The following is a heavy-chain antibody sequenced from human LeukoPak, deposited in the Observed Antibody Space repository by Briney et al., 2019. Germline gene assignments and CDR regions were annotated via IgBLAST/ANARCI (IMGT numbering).Heavy chain of an antibody. Sequence: GGSLRLSCAASGFTFSSYAMSWVRQAPGKGLEWVSAISGSGGSTYCADSVKGRFTISRDNSKNTLYLQVNSLRAEDTAVYYCANGAANLIPNWFDPWGQGTLVTVSS. CDR3: ANGAANLIPNWFDP. V-gene: IGHV3-23*01. CDR1: GFTFSSYA. D-gene: IGHD4/OR15-4a*01. J-gene: IGHJ5*02. CDR2: ISGSGGST.